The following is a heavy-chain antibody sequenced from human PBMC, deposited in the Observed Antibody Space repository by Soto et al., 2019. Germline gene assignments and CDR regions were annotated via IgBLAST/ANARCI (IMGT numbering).Heavy chain of an antibody. V-gene: IGHV1-18*01. Sequence: QVQLVQSGGEVKRPGVSVRVSCKASGYTFNTYGISWVRQAPGQGLEWMGWISAYNGHADYAQKFQVRVTMTTDTSTNTVSMELRGLRSDDTAVYYCARGRTWGARDFDYWGQGTLVTVSS. J-gene: IGHJ4*02. CDR3: ARGRTWGARDFDY. D-gene: IGHD3-16*01. CDR1: GYTFNTYG. CDR2: ISAYNGHA.